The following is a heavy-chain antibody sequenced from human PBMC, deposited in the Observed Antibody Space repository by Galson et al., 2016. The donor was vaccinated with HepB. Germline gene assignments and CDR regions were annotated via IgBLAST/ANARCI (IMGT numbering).Heavy chain of an antibody. CDR1: GYTFTSYY. J-gene: IGHJ4*02. Sequence: SVKVSCKASGYTFTSYYIHWVRQAPGQGLEWMGIINPTGGSTNYAQKFQGRVTMTRDTSTSTVYMELSSLRSDDTAVYYCARGWLPQIDYWGQGTLVTVSS. D-gene: IGHD5-12*01. V-gene: IGHV1-46*01. CDR3: ARGWLPQIDY. CDR2: INPTGGST.